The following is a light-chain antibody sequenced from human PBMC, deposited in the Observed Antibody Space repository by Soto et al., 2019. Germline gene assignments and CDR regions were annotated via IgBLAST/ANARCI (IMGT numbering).Light chain of an antibody. CDR3: QQYGRSPLT. CDR1: QSLSSSY. CDR2: DAS. J-gene: IGKJ4*01. V-gene: IGKV3-20*01. Sequence: EIVLTQSPGTLSLSPGEIATLSCRASQSLSSSYLAWYQQKPGQAPRLLIYDASSRATGIPDRFSGSGSGTDFTLTISRLEPEDFAVYYCQQYGRSPLTVGGGTKVEIK.